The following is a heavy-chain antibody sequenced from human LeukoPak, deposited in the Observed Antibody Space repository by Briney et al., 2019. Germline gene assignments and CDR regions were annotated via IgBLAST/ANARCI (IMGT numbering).Heavy chain of an antibody. V-gene: IGHV3-53*01. Sequence: PGGSLRLSCAASGFTVSSNYMSWVRQAPGKGLEWVSVIYSGGSTYYADSVKGRFTISRDNSKNTLYLQMNSLRAEDTAVYYCARDIDYYDSSGYYSAFDIWGQGTMVTVSS. J-gene: IGHJ3*02. D-gene: IGHD3-22*01. CDR1: GFTVSSNY. CDR2: IYSGGST. CDR3: ARDIDYYDSSGYYSAFDI.